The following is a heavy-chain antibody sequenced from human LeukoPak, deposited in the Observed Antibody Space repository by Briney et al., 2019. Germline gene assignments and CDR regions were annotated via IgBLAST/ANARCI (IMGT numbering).Heavy chain of an antibody. Sequence: SETLSLTCTVSGGSISGYSWTWIRQPPGQGLEWIGYFHNSRTTSYNPSLTGRVIISVDTAMDQISLKLNSVTAADTAVYYCARGHLGLSPWGQGALVTVSS. D-gene: IGHD3-10*01. J-gene: IGHJ5*02. CDR1: GGSISGYS. CDR2: FHNSRTT. V-gene: IGHV4-59*01. CDR3: ARGHLGLSP.